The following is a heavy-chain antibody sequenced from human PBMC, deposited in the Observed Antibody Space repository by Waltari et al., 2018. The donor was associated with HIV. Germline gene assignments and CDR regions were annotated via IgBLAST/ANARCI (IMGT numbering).Heavy chain of an antibody. Sequence: LVQSGGGLVQPGGSLRLSCAASGFSFSDSWMHWVGHSPWKGLEWVSRINSDGGDATYADSVKGRFTVSRDNAKNTLFLEMSSLRVEDTAVYYCARDDYDFWSGPRRDKNYGMDVWGQGTAVTVSS. D-gene: IGHD3-3*01. CDR3: ARDDYDFWSGPRRDKNYGMDV. J-gene: IGHJ6*02. V-gene: IGHV3-74*01. CDR1: GFSFSDSW. CDR2: INSDGGDA.